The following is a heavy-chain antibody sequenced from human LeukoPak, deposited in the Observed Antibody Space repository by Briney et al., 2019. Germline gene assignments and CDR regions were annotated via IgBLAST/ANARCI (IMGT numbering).Heavy chain of an antibody. J-gene: IGHJ5*02. CDR3: ARDGSSGWYPNNWFDP. D-gene: IGHD6-19*01. CDR1: GFTFSSYG. Sequence: GGSLRLSCAASGFTFSSYGMHWVRQAPGKGLERGAGIWYDGSNKYYVDSVKGRFTISRENSKNTMYLQMNSLRAEDTAVYYCARDGSSGWYPNNWFDPWGQGTLVTVSS. V-gene: IGHV3-33*01. CDR2: IWYDGSNK.